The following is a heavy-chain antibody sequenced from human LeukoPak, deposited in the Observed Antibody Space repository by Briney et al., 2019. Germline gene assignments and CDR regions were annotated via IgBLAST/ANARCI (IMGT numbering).Heavy chain of an antibody. Sequence: GGSLRLSCAASGFTFSSYWMHWVRQTPGKGLMWVARIKSDGSTIYADSVQGRFTISRDNAKNTVYLQMNSLRVDDTVIYYCTRAITYFYGSVTYDWFDSWGQGTRVTVSS. CDR1: GFTFSSYW. V-gene: IGHV3-74*01. CDR2: IKSDGST. J-gene: IGHJ5*01. D-gene: IGHD3-10*01. CDR3: TRAITYFYGSVTYDWFDS.